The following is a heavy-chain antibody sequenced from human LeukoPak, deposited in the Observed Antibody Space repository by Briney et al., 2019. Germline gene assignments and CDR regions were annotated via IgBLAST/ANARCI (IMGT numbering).Heavy chain of an antibody. CDR1: GGSFSGYY. D-gene: IGHD3-3*01. Sequence: SETLSLTCAVYGGSFSGYYWSWIRQPPGKGLEWIGEINHSGSTNYNPSLKSRVTISVDTSKNQFSLKLSSVTAADTAVYYCARAHDFWSGYSSTFDYWGQETLVTVSS. V-gene: IGHV4-34*01. CDR3: ARAHDFWSGYSSTFDY. CDR2: INHSGST. J-gene: IGHJ4*02.